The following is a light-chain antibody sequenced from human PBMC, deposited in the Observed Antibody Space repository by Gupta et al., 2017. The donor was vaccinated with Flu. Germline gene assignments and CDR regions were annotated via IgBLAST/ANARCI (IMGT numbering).Light chain of an antibody. CDR1: QSVFDIRDQRNY. Sequence: DLAMTQSPDSLAVYLGESATIICRSSQSVFDIRDQRNYLAWYQQKPGQPPKLLILWASTREPGVPERFSGSGSGTVFTLTIGSLQAEDVAVYYCQQYKIFPPTFGQGTKVEIK. V-gene: IGKV4-1*01. CDR3: QQYKIFPPT. J-gene: IGKJ1*01. CDR2: WAS.